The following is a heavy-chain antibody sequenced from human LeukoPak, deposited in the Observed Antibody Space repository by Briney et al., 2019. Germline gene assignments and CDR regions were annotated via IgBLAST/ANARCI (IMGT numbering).Heavy chain of an antibody. J-gene: IGHJ4*02. Sequence: HTGVSLRLSCAASGFIFSSQWMSWVRQAPGKGPEWVANINQDGSEKHYVDSVKGRFTISRDNAKNSLYLQMNSLRAEDTAVYYCARAANWGQGTLVTVSS. CDR2: INQDGSEK. CDR3: ARAAN. CDR1: GFIFSSQW. V-gene: IGHV3-7*01.